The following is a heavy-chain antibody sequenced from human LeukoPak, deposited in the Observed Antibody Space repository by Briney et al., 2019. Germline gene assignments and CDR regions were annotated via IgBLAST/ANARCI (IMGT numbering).Heavy chain of an antibody. D-gene: IGHD1-26*01. V-gene: IGHV4-59*08. CDR2: IYYSGAT. J-gene: IGHJ4*02. Sequence: SATLSLTCTVSGGSISNYYWTWIRQPPGKGLEWIGYIYYSGATYYNPSLKSRVTISVDTSKNQFSLKLTSVTAADTAVYYCARLSGSPHPTFDYWGQGTLVTVS. CDR1: GGSISNYY. CDR3: ARLSGSPHPTFDY.